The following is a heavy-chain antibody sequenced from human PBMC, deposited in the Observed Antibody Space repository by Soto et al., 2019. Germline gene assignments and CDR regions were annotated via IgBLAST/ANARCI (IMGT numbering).Heavy chain of an antibody. D-gene: IGHD2-2*01. CDR3: AREGYCSSTSCYRAFYF. CDR2: INAGNGNT. Sequence: APVKVSCKASGYTFTSYSMHWVRQAPGQRLEWMGWINAGNGNTKYSQKFQGRVTITRDTSASTAYMELSSLRSEDTAVYYCAREGYCSSTSCYRAFYFWGQGTLVTVSS. V-gene: IGHV1-3*01. CDR1: GYTFTSYS. J-gene: IGHJ4*02.